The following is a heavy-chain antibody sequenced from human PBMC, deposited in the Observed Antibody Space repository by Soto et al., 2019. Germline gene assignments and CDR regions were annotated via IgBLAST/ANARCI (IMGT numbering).Heavy chain of an antibody. Sequence: PGESLKISCKGSGYSFTSYWIGWVRQMPGKGLEWMGIIYPGDSDTRYSPSFQGQVTISADKSISTAYLQWSSLKASDTAMYYCARQGLNYDYIWGSYRYRWFDPWGQGTLVTVSS. J-gene: IGHJ5*02. CDR2: IYPGDSDT. CDR1: GYSFTSYW. D-gene: IGHD3-16*02. CDR3: ARQGLNYDYIWGSYRYRWFDP. V-gene: IGHV5-51*01.